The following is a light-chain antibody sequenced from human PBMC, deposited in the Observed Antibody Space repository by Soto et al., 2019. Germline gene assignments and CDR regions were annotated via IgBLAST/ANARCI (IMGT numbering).Light chain of an antibody. Sequence: ELVLTQSPGTLSLSPGERATLSCRASQRINDSYFAWYQQMPGQHPRLLIYGASIRATGIPDTFSGSASGPDFTRTISRLEPDDFAVYYCQQYGTSPPLYFGGGTKWEIK. J-gene: IGKJ4*01. V-gene: IGKV3-20*01. CDR2: GAS. CDR3: QQYGTSPPLY. CDR1: QRINDSY.